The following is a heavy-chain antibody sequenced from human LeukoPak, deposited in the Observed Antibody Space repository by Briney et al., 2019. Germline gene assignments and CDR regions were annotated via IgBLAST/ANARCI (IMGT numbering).Heavy chain of an antibody. CDR1: GFTFSSYG. V-gene: IGHV3-30*02. CDR3: VSHCSSTSCAHWFDP. J-gene: IGHJ5*02. CDR2: IRYDGSNK. D-gene: IGHD2-2*01. Sequence: GGSLRLSCAASGFTFSSYGMHWVRQAPGKGLEWVAFIRYDGSNKYYADSVKGRFTISRDNSKNTLDLQMNSLRAEDTAVYYCVSHCSSTSCAHWFDPWGQGTLVTVSS.